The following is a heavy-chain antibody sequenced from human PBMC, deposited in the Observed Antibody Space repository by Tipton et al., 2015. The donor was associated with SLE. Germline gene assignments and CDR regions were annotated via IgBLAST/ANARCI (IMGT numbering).Heavy chain of an antibody. CDR3: ATFSGHSSASPDALDI. Sequence: TLSLTCAVSGHSISTDYYWGWIRQPPGKGLEWFGSIYHSGTIYYNPSLKSRVTISVETSKNHFSLTLSSVTAADTAVYYCATFSGHSSASPDALDIWGQGTMVTVSS. V-gene: IGHV4-38-2*01. J-gene: IGHJ3*02. D-gene: IGHD6-6*01. CDR2: IYHSGTI. CDR1: GHSISTDYY.